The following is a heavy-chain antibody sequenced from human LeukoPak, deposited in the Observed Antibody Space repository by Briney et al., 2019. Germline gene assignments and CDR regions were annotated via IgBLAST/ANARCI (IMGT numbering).Heavy chain of an antibody. CDR3: ARVFPGAYPLDY. CDR1: GGSISSGGYY. V-gene: IGHV4-30-2*01. D-gene: IGHD3-3*01. Sequence: SETLSLTCTVSGGSISSGGYYWSWIRQPPGKGLEWIGYIYHSGSTYYNPSLKSRVTISVDRSKNQFSLKLSSMTAADTAVYYCARVFPGAYPLDYWGQGTLVTVSS. J-gene: IGHJ4*02. CDR2: IYHSGST.